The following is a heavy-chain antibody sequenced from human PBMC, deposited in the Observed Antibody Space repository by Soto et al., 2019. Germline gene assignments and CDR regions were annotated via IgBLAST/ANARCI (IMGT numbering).Heavy chain of an antibody. CDR2: INPNSGGT. D-gene: IGHD5-12*01. V-gene: IGHV1-2*04. CDR3: ARGTDVDIVATIQNWFDP. CDR1: GYTFTGYY. Sequence: ASVKVSCKASGYTFTGYYMHWVRQAPGQGLEWMGWINPNSGGTNYAQKFQGWVTMTRDTSISTAYMELSRLRSDDTAVYYCARGTDVDIVATIQNWFDPWGQGTMVTVYS. J-gene: IGHJ5*02.